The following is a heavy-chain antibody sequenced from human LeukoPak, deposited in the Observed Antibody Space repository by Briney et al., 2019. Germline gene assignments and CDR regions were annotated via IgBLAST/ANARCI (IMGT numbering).Heavy chain of an antibody. CDR3: ARDYGGSSPFDS. CDR2: ISSSDSTI. D-gene: IGHD4-23*01. CDR1: GFTFSSYE. V-gene: IGHV3-48*03. Sequence: RGSLRLSCAASGFTFSSYEMHWVRQAPGKGLEWVSYISSSDSTIYYADSAKGRFTISRDNAKNSLYLQMNSLRAEDTAVYYCARDYGGSSPFDSWGQGTLVTVSS. J-gene: IGHJ4*02.